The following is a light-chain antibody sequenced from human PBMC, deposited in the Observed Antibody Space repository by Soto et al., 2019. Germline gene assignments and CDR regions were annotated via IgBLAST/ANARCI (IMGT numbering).Light chain of an antibody. Sequence: ETVMTQSPATLSLSPGERATLSCRASQSVSSKLVWYQQNPGQAPRFLIYGASTRATGIPARFRGSGSGTEFTLTIDSLQAEDFAVYYCQQYNDLPPAFGGGTKVEIK. J-gene: IGKJ4*01. V-gene: IGKV3-15*01. CDR2: GAS. CDR1: QSVSSK. CDR3: QQYNDLPPA.